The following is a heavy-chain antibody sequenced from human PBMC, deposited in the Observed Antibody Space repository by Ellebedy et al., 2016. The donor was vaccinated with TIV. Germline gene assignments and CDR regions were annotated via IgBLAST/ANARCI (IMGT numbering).Heavy chain of an antibody. CDR3: AKDESGGDLPRPFDH. D-gene: IGHD5-12*01. CDR1: RFTFSIFG. Sequence: GGSLRLXCAASRFTFSIFGLHWVRQAPGKGLEWVAIISSDGTNKYYADSVRGRFTISRDNSKNTLYLQMDSLRPEDTAIYYCAKDESGGDLPRPFDHWGQGTLFTVSS. CDR2: ISSDGTNK. J-gene: IGHJ4*02. V-gene: IGHV3-30*18.